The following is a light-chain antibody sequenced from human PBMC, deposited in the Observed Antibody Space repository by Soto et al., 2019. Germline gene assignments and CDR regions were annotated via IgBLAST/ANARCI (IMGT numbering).Light chain of an antibody. Sequence: EIVMTQSPATLSVSPGEGATLSCRASQSVGSNLAWSQHKPGQAPRLLIYGASTMATDTPARFSGSGSGPEFTLTTSSLQSEDFAFYYCQQYNNWPPEVTFGPGTKVDIE. V-gene: IGKV3-15*01. J-gene: IGKJ3*01. CDR3: QQYNNWPPEVT. CDR2: GAS. CDR1: QSVGSN.